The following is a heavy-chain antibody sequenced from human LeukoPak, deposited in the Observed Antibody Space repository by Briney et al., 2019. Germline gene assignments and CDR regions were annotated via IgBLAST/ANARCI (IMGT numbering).Heavy chain of an antibody. V-gene: IGHV4-59*01. J-gene: IGHJ6*03. D-gene: IGHD6-13*01. CDR1: GYSISSYY. Sequence: SETLSLTCTVSGYSISSYYWSWIRQPPGKGLEWIGYIYYSGSTNYNPSLKSRVTISVDTSKNQFSLKLSSVTAADTAVYYCARDWGYYGSSYPYYYYYMDVWGKGTTVTVSS. CDR2: IYYSGST. CDR3: ARDWGYYGSSYPYYYYYMDV.